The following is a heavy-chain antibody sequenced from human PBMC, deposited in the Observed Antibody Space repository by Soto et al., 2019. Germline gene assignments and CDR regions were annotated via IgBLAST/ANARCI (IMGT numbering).Heavy chain of an antibody. Sequence: SETLSLTCTVSGGSISSYYWSWIRQPPGKGLEWIGYIYYSGSTNYNPSLKSRVTISVDTSKNQFSLKLSSVTAADTAVYYCARDSGEDVDTAMEGGYYYYGMDVWGQGTTVTVSS. D-gene: IGHD5-18*01. CDR3: ARDSGEDVDTAMEGGYYYYGMDV. V-gene: IGHV4-59*01. CDR1: GGSISSYY. J-gene: IGHJ6*02. CDR2: IYYSGST.